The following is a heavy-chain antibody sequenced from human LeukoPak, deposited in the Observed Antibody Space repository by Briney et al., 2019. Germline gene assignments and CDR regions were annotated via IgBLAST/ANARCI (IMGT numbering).Heavy chain of an antibody. CDR1: GFTFSSYG. Sequence: GGSLRLSCAASGFTFSSYGMHWVRQAPGKGLEWVAFIRYDGSNKYYADSVKGRFTISRDNSKNTLYLQRNSRRAEDTTVYYCAKDPNQLRLMGWFDPCGQGTLVTVSS. D-gene: IGHD2-2*01. CDR3: AKDPNQLRLMGWFDP. J-gene: IGHJ5*02. V-gene: IGHV3-30*02. CDR2: IRYDGSNK.